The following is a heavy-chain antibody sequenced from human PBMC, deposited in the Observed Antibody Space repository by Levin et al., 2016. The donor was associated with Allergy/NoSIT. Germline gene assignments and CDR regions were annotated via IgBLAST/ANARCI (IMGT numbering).Heavy chain of an antibody. J-gene: IGHJ3*02. CDR2: ISNDGSYR. CDR3: ARAGVGTSMDAFDI. V-gene: IGHV3-30*03. Sequence: WIRQPPGKGLEWVTFISNDGSYRYYADSVKGRFTIARDNSKNTLYLQMNSLRVEDTAVYYCARAGVGTSMDAFDIWGQGTMVTVSS. D-gene: IGHD2-21*02.